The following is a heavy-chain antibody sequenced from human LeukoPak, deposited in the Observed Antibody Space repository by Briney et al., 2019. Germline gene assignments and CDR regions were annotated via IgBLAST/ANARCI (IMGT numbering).Heavy chain of an antibody. V-gene: IGHV4-38-2*02. CDR2: IYHSGST. J-gene: IGHJ4*02. D-gene: IGHD3-22*01. CDR3: ARDLWGKTYYYDSSGYQSHY. CDR1: GYSISSGYY. Sequence: SETLSLTCTVSGYSISSGYYWGWIRPPPGKGLEWIGSIYHSGSTYYNPPLKSRVTISVDTSKNQFSLKLSSVTAADTAVYYRARDLWGKTYYYDSSGYQSHYWGQGTLVTVSS.